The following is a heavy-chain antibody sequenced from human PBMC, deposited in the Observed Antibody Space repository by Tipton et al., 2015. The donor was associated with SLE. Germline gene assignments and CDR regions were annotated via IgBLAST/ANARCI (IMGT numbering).Heavy chain of an antibody. V-gene: IGHV4-59*05. CDR2: IYYSGST. D-gene: IGHD6-13*01. J-gene: IGHJ5*02. CDR1: GGSFSGYY. CDR3: ARRSSSSNWFDP. Sequence: TLSLTCAVYGGSFSGYYWSWIRQPAGKGLEWIGSIYYSGSTYYNPSLKSRVTISVDTSKNQFSLKLSSVTAADTAVYYCARRSSSSNWFDPWGQGTLVTVSS.